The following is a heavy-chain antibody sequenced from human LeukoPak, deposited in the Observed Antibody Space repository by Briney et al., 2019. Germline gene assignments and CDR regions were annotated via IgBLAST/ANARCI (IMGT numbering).Heavy chain of an antibody. CDR1: GFTSSSYS. V-gene: IGHV3-21*01. CDR3: ARRRVGAANWFDP. CDR2: ISSSSSYI. D-gene: IGHD1-26*01. J-gene: IGHJ5*02. Sequence: GGSLRLSCAASGFTSSSYSMNWVRQAPGKGLEWVSSISSSSSYIYYADSVKGRFTISRDNAKNSLYLQMNSLRAEDTAVYYCARRRVGAANWFDPWGQGTLVTVSS.